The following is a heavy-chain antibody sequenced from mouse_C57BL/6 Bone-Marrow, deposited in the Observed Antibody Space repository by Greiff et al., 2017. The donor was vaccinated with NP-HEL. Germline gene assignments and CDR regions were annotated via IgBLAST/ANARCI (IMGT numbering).Heavy chain of an antibody. CDR1: GYSFTGYY. CDR2: IYPYNGVS. CDR3: ARAGGGYGNQRCDN. J-gene: IGHJ2*01. V-gene: IGHV1-31*01. Sequence: VQLQQSGPELVKPGASVKISCKASGYSFTGYYMHWVKQSHGNILDWIGYIYPYNGVSSYNQKFKGKATLTVDKSSSTAYMELRSLTSEDSAVYNSARAGGGYGNQRCDNWGQGTTLTVSS. D-gene: IGHD2-10*02.